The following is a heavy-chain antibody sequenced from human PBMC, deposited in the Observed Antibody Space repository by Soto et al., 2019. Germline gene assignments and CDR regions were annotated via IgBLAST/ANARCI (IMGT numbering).Heavy chain of an antibody. V-gene: IGHV3-15*01. D-gene: IGHD2-2*02. J-gene: IGHJ5*02. CDR2: IKSKTDGGTA. CDR1: GFPFSNAW. Sequence: VQLVESGGDLVQPGGSLRLSCAASGFPFSNAWMNWVRQAPGKGLEWVGRIKSKTDGGTADYAAPVKGRFTISRDDSKNTLYLQMNSLRTEDTAVYFCTTWGTYCSSTSCYRSNWFDPWGQGTLVTVSS. CDR3: TTWGTYCSSTSCYRSNWFDP.